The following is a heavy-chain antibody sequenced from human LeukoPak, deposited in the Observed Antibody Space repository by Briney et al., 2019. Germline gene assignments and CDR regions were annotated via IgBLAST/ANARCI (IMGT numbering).Heavy chain of an antibody. CDR1: GFSLTTRGMC. D-gene: IGHD2/OR15-2a*01. V-gene: IGHV2-70*11. CDR2: IDWDESK. J-gene: IGHJ4*02. Sequence: SGPTLVNPTQTLTLTCTFSGFSLTTRGMCLSWLRQPPGKALEWLARIDWDESKYYSTSLRTRLTISKGSSKNQVVLIMTNVDPVDTATYYCARILTTSEEYYFDYWGQGTLVTVSS. CDR3: ARILTTSEEYYFDY.